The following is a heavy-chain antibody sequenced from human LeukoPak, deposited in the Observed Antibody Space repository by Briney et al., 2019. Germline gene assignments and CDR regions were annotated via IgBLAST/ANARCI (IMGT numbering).Heavy chain of an antibody. D-gene: IGHD6-13*01. CDR1: GGSFSGYY. Sequence: KPSETLSLTCAVYGGSFSGYYWSWIRQPPGKGLEWIGEINHSGSTNYNPSLKSRVTISVDTSKNQSSLKLSSVTAADTAVYYCARVTGSTTYSSSWPNWFDPWGQGTLVTVSS. CDR3: ARVTGSTTYSSSWPNWFDP. J-gene: IGHJ5*02. CDR2: INHSGST. V-gene: IGHV4-34*01.